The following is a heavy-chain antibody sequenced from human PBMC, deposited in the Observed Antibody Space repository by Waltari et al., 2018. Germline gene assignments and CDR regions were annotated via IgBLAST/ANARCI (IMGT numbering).Heavy chain of an antibody. D-gene: IGHD3-16*01. V-gene: IGHV3-7*01. CDR1: GFTFSRFW. CDR2: IYQDGTVT. Sequence: EVQLVESGGGLVQPGGSLRLSCAASGFTFSRFWMSWGRQPPGKGVEGVANIYQDGTVTNYVDSVKGRFTTSRDNARNSLYLQMNSLRVDDTAVYYCVRDDDGGMGAVWGQGTTVTVSS. J-gene: IGHJ6*02. CDR3: VRDDDGGMGAV.